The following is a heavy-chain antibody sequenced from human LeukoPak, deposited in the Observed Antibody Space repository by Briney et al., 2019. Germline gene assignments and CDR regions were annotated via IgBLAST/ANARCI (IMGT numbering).Heavy chain of an antibody. D-gene: IGHD5-18*01. CDR2: IYSGGST. Sequence: GGSLRLSCAASGFTVSSNYMSWVRQAPGKGLEWVSVIYSGGSTYYADSVKGRFTISRDNSKNTLYLQMNSLRAEDTAVYYCARGYSYANDAFDIWGQGTMVTVSS. CDR3: ARGYSYANDAFDI. J-gene: IGHJ3*02. CDR1: GFTVSSNY. V-gene: IGHV3-66*01.